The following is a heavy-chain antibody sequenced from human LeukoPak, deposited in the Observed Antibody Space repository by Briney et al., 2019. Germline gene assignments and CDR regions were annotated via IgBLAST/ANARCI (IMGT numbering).Heavy chain of an antibody. J-gene: IGHJ4*02. D-gene: IGHD5-24*01. CDR2: IYYSGST. V-gene: IGHV4-39*01. CDR1: GDSISSSTYY. CDR3: AKTYGYNPFDY. Sequence: SETLSLTCTVSGDSISSSTYYCGWVRQPPGKGLEWIGNIYYSGSTYYNPSLKSRVTISVDTSKNQSSLKLSSVTAADTAVYYCAKTYGYNPFDYWGQGTLVTVSS.